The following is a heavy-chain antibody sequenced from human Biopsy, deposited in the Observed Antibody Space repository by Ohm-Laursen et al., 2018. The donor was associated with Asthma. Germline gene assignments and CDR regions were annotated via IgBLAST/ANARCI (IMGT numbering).Heavy chain of an antibody. Sequence: TLSLTCTVSGDSITSGGCCWSWIRQHPGKGLEWIGYIHHSGTSYFNPSLKSRVSFSRDTSKNQFSLRLSSVTAADTAMYYCARGVDRVTGLLDHFDSWGQGTLVTVSS. CDR3: ARGVDRVTGLLDHFDS. D-gene: IGHD2-21*02. CDR1: GDSITSGGCC. J-gene: IGHJ4*02. CDR2: IHHSGTS. V-gene: IGHV4-31*03.